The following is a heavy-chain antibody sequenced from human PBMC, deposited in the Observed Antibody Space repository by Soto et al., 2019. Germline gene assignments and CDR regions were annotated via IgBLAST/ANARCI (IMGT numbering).Heavy chain of an antibody. Sequence: QVQLQQWGAGLLKPSETLSLTCAVYGGSFSGYYWSWIRQPPGKGLEWNGEINHSGSTNYNPSLKSRVTISVHTSKNQFALKLSSVTAADTAVYYCARGPPTWITIFGVVVYPYYFDYWGQGTLVTVSS. J-gene: IGHJ4*02. D-gene: IGHD3-3*01. CDR3: ARGPPTWITIFGVVVYPYYFDY. V-gene: IGHV4-34*01. CDR1: GGSFSGYY. CDR2: INHSGST.